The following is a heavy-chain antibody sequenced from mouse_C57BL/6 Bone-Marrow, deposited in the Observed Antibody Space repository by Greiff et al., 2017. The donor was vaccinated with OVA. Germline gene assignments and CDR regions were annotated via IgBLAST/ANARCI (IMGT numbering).Heavy chain of an antibody. CDR2: IRSKSNNYAT. CDR1: GFSFNTYA. V-gene: IGHV10-1*01. CDR3: VRHGWLLPWFAY. J-gene: IGHJ3*01. Sequence: EVKLLESGGGLVQPKGSLKLSCAASGFSFNTYAMNWVRQAPGKGLEWVARIRSKSNNYATYYADSVKDRFTISRDDSESMLYLQMNNLKTEDTAMYYCVRHGWLLPWFAYWGQGTLVTVSA. D-gene: IGHD2-3*01.